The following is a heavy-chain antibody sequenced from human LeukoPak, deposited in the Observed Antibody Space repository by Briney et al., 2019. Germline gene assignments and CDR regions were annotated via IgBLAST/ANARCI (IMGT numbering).Heavy chain of an antibody. J-gene: IGHJ4*02. CDR1: GGSFSGYY. D-gene: IGHD6-13*01. CDR2: INHSGST. Sequence: PSETLSLTCAVYGGSFSGYYWSWIRQPPGKGLEWIGEINHSGSTNYNPSLKSRVTISVDTSKNQFSLKLSSVTAADTAVYYCARGFPGAAAGTPPYYFDYWGQGTLATVSS. CDR3: ARGFPGAAAGTPPYYFDY. V-gene: IGHV4-34*01.